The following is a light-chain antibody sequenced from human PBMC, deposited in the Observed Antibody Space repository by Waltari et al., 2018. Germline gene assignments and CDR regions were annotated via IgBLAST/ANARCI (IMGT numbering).Light chain of an antibody. CDR3: QAWDRSTHVV. J-gene: IGLJ2*01. Sequence: SYELTQPPSVSASPGQAASIPCSGDNLGTKYPSWYQQKPGQSPVVVIYEHTRRPSGIPERFSGSTSGNTATLTISGTQAMDEADYYCQAWDRSTHVVFGGGTKLTVL. CDR2: EHT. CDR1: NLGTKY. V-gene: IGLV3-1*01.